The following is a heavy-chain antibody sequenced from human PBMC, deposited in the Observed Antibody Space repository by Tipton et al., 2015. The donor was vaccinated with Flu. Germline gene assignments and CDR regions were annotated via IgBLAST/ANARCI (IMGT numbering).Heavy chain of an antibody. CDR2: IYSSGST. CDR1: GGSISSGSDY. CDR3: ARRDFSNYVSDPKNWFDR. J-gene: IGHJ5*02. Sequence: TLSLTCTVSGGSISSGSDYWSWIRQPATKGLEWIGRIYSSGSTNYNPSLKSRVTISVDTSKNQFSLEMRSVTAADMAVYYCARRDFSNYVSDPKNWFDRWGQGILVTVSS. D-gene: IGHD4-11*01. V-gene: IGHV4-61*02.